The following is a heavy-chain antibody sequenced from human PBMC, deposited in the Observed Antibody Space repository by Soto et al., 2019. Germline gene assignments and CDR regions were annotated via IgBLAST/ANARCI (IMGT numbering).Heavy chain of an antibody. J-gene: IGHJ4*02. D-gene: IGHD1-26*01. Sequence: LSLTCTVSGGSFSSGSYYWSWIRQPPGKGLEWIGYIYYSGSTNYNPSLKSRVTISVDTSKNQFSLKLSSVTAADTAVYYCARTMVGARAGYFDYWGRGTLVTVSS. CDR1: GGSFSSGSYY. V-gene: IGHV4-61*01. CDR3: ARTMVGARAGYFDY. CDR2: IYYSGST.